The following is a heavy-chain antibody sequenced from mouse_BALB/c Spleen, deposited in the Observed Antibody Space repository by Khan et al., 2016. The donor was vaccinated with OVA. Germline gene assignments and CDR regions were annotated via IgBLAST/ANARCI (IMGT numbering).Heavy chain of an antibody. CDR2: IDPANGNT. Sequence: EVQLQESGAELVKPGASVKLSCTASGFNIKDTYMHWVKQRPEQGLEWIGRIDPANGNTTYDPKFQGKATITADTSSNTAYLQLSSLTSEDTAVYYCARDYWDVFAYWGQGTLVTVSA. V-gene: IGHV14-3*02. D-gene: IGHD4-1*01. CDR1: GFNIKDTY. J-gene: IGHJ3*01. CDR3: ARDYWDVFAY.